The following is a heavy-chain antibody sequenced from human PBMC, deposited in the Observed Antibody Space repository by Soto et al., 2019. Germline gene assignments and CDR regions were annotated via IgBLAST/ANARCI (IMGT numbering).Heavy chain of an antibody. J-gene: IGHJ2*01. CDR3: PRLFCSSSGRRDLLSFPAQRSFDL. CDR1: GYTFTGNY. V-gene: IGHV1-2*02. Sequence: GSSVKVSCKASGYTFTGNYMHWVRQAPGQGLEWMALINPTTGDTKYAQKFQGRVTMTWDTAISTAYMELSRLRSEDTAIYFCPRLFCSSSGRRDLLSFPAQRSFDL. CDR2: INPTTGDT. D-gene: IGHD6-25*01.